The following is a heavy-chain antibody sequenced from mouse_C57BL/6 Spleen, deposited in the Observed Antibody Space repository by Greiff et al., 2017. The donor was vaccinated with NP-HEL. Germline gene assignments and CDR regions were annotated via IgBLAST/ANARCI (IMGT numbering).Heavy chain of an antibody. CDR3: AREEDYYGSRWFDY. CDR1: GYAFSSYW. J-gene: IGHJ2*01. CDR2: IYPGDGDT. Sequence: QVQLQQSGAELVKPGASVKISCKASGYAFSSYWMNWVKQRPGKGLEWIGQIYPGDGDTNYNGKFKGKATLTADKSSSTAYMQLSSLTSEDSAVYFCAREEDYYGSRWFDYWGQGTTLSVSS. V-gene: IGHV1-80*01. D-gene: IGHD1-1*01.